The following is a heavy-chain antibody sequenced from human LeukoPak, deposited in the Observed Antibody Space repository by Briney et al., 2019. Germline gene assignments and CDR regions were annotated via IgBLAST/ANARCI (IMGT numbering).Heavy chain of an antibody. D-gene: IGHD6-6*01. CDR1: GGSISSYY. CDR3: ARSRRYMDV. CDR2: IYYSGST. Sequence: SETLSLTCTVSGGSISSYYWSWIRQPPGKGLEWIGYIYYSGSTNYNPSLKSRVTISVDTSKNQLSLKLSSVTAADTAVYYCARSRRYMDVWGKGTTVTVSS. J-gene: IGHJ6*03. V-gene: IGHV4-59*01.